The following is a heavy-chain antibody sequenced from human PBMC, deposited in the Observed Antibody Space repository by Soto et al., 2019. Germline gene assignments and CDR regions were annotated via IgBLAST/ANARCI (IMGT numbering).Heavy chain of an antibody. J-gene: IGHJ4*02. CDR3: AHLPKTHGDYVESYDFDY. CDR1: GFSLSTNEVG. V-gene: IGHV2-5*02. Sequence: ITLKESGPTLVKPTQTLTLTCTFSGFSLSTNEVGVGWIRQPPGKALEWLALIYSDDHKRYSPSLQSRLTIAKDTSKNQVVLTMTNVDPVDTATYYCAHLPKTHGDYVESYDFDYWGQGTLVTVSS. D-gene: IGHD4-17*01. CDR2: IYSDDHK.